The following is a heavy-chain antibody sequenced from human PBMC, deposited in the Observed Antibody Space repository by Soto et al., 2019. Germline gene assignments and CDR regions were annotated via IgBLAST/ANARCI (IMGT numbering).Heavy chain of an antibody. CDR3: GRSGAPGCWFTPYFPGPDV. CDR1: GFTFSTYA. J-gene: IGHJ6*01. Sequence: VQLLESGGGLLQPGGSLRLSCAASGFTFSTYAMTWVRQAPGKGPEWVSSGSGSGGNTLYADSVKGRFTISRDNSKNTPSRQTTGLTAAPTAVYYCGRSGAPGCWFTPYFPGPDVGGQGTGVIVCS. CDR2: GSGSGGNT. D-gene: IGHD1-26*01. V-gene: IGHV3-23*01.